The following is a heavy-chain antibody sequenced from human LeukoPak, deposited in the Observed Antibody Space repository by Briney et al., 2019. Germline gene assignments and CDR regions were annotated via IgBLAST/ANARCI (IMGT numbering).Heavy chain of an antibody. CDR2: IYYSGST. J-gene: IGHJ4*03. Sequence: SETLSLTCTVSGGSVSGGNYYWSWIRQPPGAGLEWIGYIYYSGSTNYNPSLKSRVTMSVDTSQNQFSLKLSSVTAADTAVYYCARSSRRYCGGGGCFGYWGQGTLVTVSS. CDR1: GGSVSGGNYY. D-gene: IGHD2-15*01. CDR3: ARSSRRYCGGGGCFGY. V-gene: IGHV4-61*01.